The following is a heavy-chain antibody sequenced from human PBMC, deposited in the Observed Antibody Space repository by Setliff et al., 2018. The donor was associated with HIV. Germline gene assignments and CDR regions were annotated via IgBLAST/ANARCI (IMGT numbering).Heavy chain of an antibody. D-gene: IGHD6-19*01. CDR2: IHYTGST. Sequence: PSETLSLTCTVSGGSISSHYWTWIRQPPGKGLEWIGNIHYTGSTNYNPSLKSRVTISGDSSKKQFSLVLSSVTAADTAVYYCARVPSSGWYGGHHYMDVWGKGATVTVSS. J-gene: IGHJ6*03. CDR1: GGSISSHY. CDR3: ARVPSSGWYGGHHYMDV. V-gene: IGHV4-59*11.